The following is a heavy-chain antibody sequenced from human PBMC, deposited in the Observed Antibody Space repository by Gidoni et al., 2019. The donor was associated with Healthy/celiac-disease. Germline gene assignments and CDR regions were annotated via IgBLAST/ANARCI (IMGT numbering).Heavy chain of an antibody. J-gene: IGHJ3*02. CDR3: ARGPGYDYVWGSYRPTDAFDI. CDR1: GYTFTVYD. CDR2: MNPNSGNT. D-gene: IGHD3-16*02. Sequence: QVQLVQSGAEVKKPGASVKVSCKASGYTFTVYDITWVRQATGQGLEWMGWMNPNSGNTGYAQKFQGRVTMTRNTSISTAYMELSSLRSEDTAVYYCARGPGYDYVWGSYRPTDAFDIWGQGTMVTVSS. V-gene: IGHV1-8*01.